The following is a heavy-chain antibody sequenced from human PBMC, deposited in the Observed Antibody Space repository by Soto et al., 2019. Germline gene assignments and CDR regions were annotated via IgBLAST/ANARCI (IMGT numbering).Heavy chain of an antibody. CDR3: ARTFYADTVDS. Sequence: QVQLVQSGAEVKKPGASVKVSCKASGYTFTSYDINWVRQATGQGLEWMGWMNANSGNTAHAQKFQGRVTMTRNTSTSTAYMELRSPSSAATAVYSCARTFYADTVDSCCQIPLVTLSS. V-gene: IGHV1-8*01. CDR1: GYTFTSYD. CDR2: MNANSGNT. J-gene: IGHJ4*02. D-gene: IGHD4-17*01.